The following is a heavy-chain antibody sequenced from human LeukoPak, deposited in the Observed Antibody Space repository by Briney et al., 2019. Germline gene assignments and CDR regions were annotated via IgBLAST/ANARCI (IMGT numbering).Heavy chain of an antibody. CDR1: GFTFSNYA. V-gene: IGHV3-30*04. J-gene: IGHJ4*02. CDR2: ISYDGSNK. CDR3: ARGRSGSHHFDS. Sequence: GGSLRLSCAASGFTFSNYAMHWVRQAPGKGLEWVAIISYDGSNKYYADSVKGRFTISRDNSKNTLYLQMNSLRADDTAVYYCARGRSGSHHFDSWGQGTLVTVPS. D-gene: IGHD3-10*01.